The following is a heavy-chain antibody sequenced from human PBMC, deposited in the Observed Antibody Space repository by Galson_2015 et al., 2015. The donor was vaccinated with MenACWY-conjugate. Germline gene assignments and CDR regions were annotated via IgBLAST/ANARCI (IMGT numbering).Heavy chain of an antibody. J-gene: IGHJ3*02. CDR1: RFTFSNYA. D-gene: IGHD3-3*01. Sequence: SLRLSCAASRFTFSNYAMSWVRQAPGKGLEWVSGISGNGYSAYYADSVKGRFTISRDNSKNTLYLQMKSLRAEDTAVYYCAKAESDITTFEDAFDIWGQGTMVTVSS. CDR3: AKAESDITTFEDAFDI. V-gene: IGHV3-23*01. CDR2: ISGNGYSA.